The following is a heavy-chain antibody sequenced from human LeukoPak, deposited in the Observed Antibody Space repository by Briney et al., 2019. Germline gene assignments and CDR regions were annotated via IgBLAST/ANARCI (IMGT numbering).Heavy chain of an antibody. D-gene: IGHD1-26*01. CDR1: GFTFTNYA. J-gene: IGHJ4*02. CDR3: AKDRSIGSYYTFDH. Sequence: GGSLRLSCAASGFTFTNYAMTWVRQAPGKGLEWVSSISASGVMTYYADSVKGRFTVSRDTSKNSLYLQMSSLTAADTAVYYCAKDRSIGSYYTFDHWGQGTLVTVSS. CDR2: ISASGVMT. V-gene: IGHV3-23*01.